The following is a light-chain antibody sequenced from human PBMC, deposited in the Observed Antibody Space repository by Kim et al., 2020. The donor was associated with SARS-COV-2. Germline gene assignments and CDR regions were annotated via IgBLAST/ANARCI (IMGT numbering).Light chain of an antibody. CDR1: SSDVGSYNL. CDR2: EGS. Sequence: QSALTQPASVSGSPGQSITISCTGTSSDVGSYNLVSWYQQHPGKAPKLMIYEGSKRPSGGSNRFSGSKSGNTASLTISGLQAEDEADYYCCSYAGSSNWVFGGGTQLTVL. CDR3: CSYAGSSNWV. J-gene: IGLJ3*02. V-gene: IGLV2-23*01.